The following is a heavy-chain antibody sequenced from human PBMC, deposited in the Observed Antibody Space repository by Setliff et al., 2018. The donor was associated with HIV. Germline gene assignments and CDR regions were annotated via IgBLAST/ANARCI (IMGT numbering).Heavy chain of an antibody. CDR1: GGSFSGYF. D-gene: IGHD3-9*01. J-gene: IGHJ4*02. CDR3: AREQAHVILTGYYTAGIDY. CDR2: ISHSGST. Sequence: SETLSLTCAAYGGSFSGYFCIWVRQPPGEGLEWIGEISHSGSTNYNPSLESRVTISVDTSNKQFSLQLSSVTAADTAVYYCAREQAHVILTGYYTAGIDYWGQGALVTVSS. V-gene: IGHV4-34*01.